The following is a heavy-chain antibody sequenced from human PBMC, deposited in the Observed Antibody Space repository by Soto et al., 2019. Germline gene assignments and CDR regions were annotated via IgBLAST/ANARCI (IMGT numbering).Heavy chain of an antibody. CDR1: GGSISSYY. D-gene: IGHD6-13*01. CDR3: ERDSGYSSHFDY. CDR2: IYYSGST. J-gene: IGHJ4*02. V-gene: IGHV4-59*01. Sequence: SETLSLTCTVSGGSISSYYWSWIRQPPGKGLEWIGYIYYSGSTNYNPSLKSRVTISVDTSKNQFSLKLSSVTAADTAVYYCERDSGYSSHFDYWGQGTLVTVSS.